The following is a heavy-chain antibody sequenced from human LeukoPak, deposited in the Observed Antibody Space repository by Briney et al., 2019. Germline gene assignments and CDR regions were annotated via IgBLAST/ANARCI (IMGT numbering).Heavy chain of an antibody. Sequence: PGGSLRLSCTASGFAFSSYGMSWVRQAPGKGLEWVSYISSSGSTIYYADSVKGRFTISRDNAKNSLYLQMNSLRAEDTAVYYCAREDYYYYMDVWGKGTTVTISS. CDR3: AREDYYYYMDV. J-gene: IGHJ6*03. V-gene: IGHV3-48*04. CDR2: ISSSGSTI. CDR1: GFAFSSYG.